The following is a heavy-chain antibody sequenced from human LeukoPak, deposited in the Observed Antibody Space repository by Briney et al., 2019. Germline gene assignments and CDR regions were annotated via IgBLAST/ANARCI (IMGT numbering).Heavy chain of an antibody. V-gene: IGHV1-69*13. Sequence: SVKVSCKASGGTFSSYAISWVRQAPGQGLEWMGGFIPIFGTANYAQKFQGRVTITADESTSTAYMELSSLRSEDTAVYYCATERRENMVAARTFDYWGQGTLVTVSS. D-gene: IGHD5-12*01. J-gene: IGHJ4*02. CDR1: GGTFSSYA. CDR3: ATERRENMVAARTFDY. CDR2: FIPIFGTA.